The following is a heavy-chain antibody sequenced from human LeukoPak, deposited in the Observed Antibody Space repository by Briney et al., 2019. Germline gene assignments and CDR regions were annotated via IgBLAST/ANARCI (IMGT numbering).Heavy chain of an antibody. V-gene: IGHV3-23*01. CDR1: GFMFSSYG. Sequence: GGSLRLSCAASGFMFSSYGMSWVRQAPGKGLEWVSRLSGSGDSSQYADSVKGRFTISRDNSKNTLYLQMNSLRAEDTAVYYCAKDSHNWNDNWGQGTLVTVSS. J-gene: IGHJ5*02. CDR2: LSGSGDSS. CDR3: AKDSHNWNDN.